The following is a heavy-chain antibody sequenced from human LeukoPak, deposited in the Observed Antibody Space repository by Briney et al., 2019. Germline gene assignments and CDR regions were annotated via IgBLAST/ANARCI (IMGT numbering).Heavy chain of an antibody. CDR3: ARDRIRITMVRGVIRDAFDI. Sequence: VKVSCKSSGYTFTRHYLHWVRQAPGQGLEWMGGIIPIFGTANYAQKFQGRVTITADESTSTAYMELSSLRSEDTAVYYCARDRIRITMVRGVIRDAFDIWGQGTMVTVSS. CDR2: IIPIFGTA. D-gene: IGHD3-10*01. J-gene: IGHJ3*02. V-gene: IGHV1-69*13. CDR1: GYTFTRHY.